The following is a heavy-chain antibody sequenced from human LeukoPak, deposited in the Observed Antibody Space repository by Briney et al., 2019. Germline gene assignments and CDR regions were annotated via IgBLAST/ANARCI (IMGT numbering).Heavy chain of an antibody. V-gene: IGHV3-21*06. Sequence: GGSLRLSCAASGFSFSSYTMNWVRQAPGKGLEWVSSISSSGSDKCYADSVKGRFTISRDNAKNSLYLQMNSLRVEDTAVYYCAAQGGFDYWGQGTLVTVSS. J-gene: IGHJ4*02. CDR3: AAQGGFDY. CDR2: ISSSGSDK. CDR1: GFSFSSYT. D-gene: IGHD3-16*01.